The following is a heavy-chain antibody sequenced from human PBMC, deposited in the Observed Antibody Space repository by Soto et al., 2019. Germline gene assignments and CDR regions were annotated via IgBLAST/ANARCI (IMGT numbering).Heavy chain of an antibody. J-gene: IGHJ4*02. V-gene: IGHV4-59*12. CDR3: ARDLWFGESFRYYFDY. CDR2: IYYSGST. D-gene: IGHD3-10*01. Sequence: PSETLSLTCTVSGGSISSYYWSWIRQPPGKGLEWIGYIYYSGSTNYNPSHKSRVTISVDTSKNQFSLKLSSVTAADTAVYYCARDLWFGESFRYYFDYWAQGTLVTVSS. CDR1: GGSISSYY.